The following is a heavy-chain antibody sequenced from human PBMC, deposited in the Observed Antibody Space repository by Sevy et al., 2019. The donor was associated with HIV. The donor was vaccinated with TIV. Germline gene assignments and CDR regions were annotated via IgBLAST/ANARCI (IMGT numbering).Heavy chain of an antibody. CDR1: GFTFSSYW. CDR2: ISGSGGTT. Sequence: GGSLRLSCAASGFTFSSYWMNWVRQAPGKGLEWVSAISGSGGTTYYADSVKGRFTISRDNSKKKVDLQMNSLTVEDTAVYYCAKGYGSGSPPDYWGQGTLVTVSS. V-gene: IGHV3-23*01. J-gene: IGHJ4*02. CDR3: AKGYGSGSPPDY. D-gene: IGHD3-10*01.